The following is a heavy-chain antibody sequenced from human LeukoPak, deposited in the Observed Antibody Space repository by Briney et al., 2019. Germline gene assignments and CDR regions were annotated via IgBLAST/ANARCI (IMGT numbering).Heavy chain of an antibody. CDR2: IIGSGGST. Sequence: GGSLRLSCAASGFTFSSCAMSWVRQAPGKGLGWVSAIIGSGGSTYYADSVKGRFTISRDNSKNTLYLQMNSLRAEDTAVYYCAKDSFTIFGVVTPLGYWGQGTLVTVSS. J-gene: IGHJ4*02. CDR3: AKDSFTIFGVVTPLGY. V-gene: IGHV3-23*01. D-gene: IGHD3-3*01. CDR1: GFTFSSCA.